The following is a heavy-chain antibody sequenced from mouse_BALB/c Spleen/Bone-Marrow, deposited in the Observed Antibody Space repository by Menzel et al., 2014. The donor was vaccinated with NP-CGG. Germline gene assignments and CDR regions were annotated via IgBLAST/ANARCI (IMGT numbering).Heavy chain of an antibody. CDR1: GFNIXDTY. CDR2: IDPANGNT. D-gene: IGHD1-1*01. CDR3: ASYYYGRSSFAC. Sequence: EVQLQQSGAELVKPGASVKLSCTASGFNIXDTYIHWVKQRPEQGLEWIGRIDPANGNTKYDPKFQGKATITTDTSSNTAYLQLSSLTSEDTAVYYCASYYYGRSSFACWGQGTLVTVSA. V-gene: IGHV14-3*02. J-gene: IGHJ3*01.